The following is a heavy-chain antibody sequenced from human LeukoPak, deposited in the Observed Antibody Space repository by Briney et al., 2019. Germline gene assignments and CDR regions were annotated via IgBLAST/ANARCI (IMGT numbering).Heavy chain of an antibody. CDR2: INHSGST. CDR3: ARDLYYYDSSGFGY. Sequence: SETLSLTCAVYGGSFSGYYWSWIRQPPGKGLEWIGEINHSGSTNYNPSLKSRVTISVDTSKNQFSLKLSSVTAADTAVYYCARDLYYYDSSGFGYWGQRTLVTVSS. CDR1: GGSFSGYY. D-gene: IGHD3-22*01. V-gene: IGHV4-34*01. J-gene: IGHJ4*02.